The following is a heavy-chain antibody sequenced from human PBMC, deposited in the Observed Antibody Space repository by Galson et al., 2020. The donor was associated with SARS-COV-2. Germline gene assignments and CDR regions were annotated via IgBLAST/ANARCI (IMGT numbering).Heavy chain of an antibody. D-gene: IGHD3-10*01. CDR3: ARGRLLSYLDS. J-gene: IGHJ4*02. CDR2: ISYDGSIK. CDR1: GFAFSTFA. V-gene: IGHV3-30*03. Sequence: GGSLRLSCSASGFAFSTFAMYWVRQAPGKGLEWVAFISYDGSIKSYADPVKGRFTFSRDNSKNTLFLQMNSLRAEDTAVYFCARGRLLSYLDSWGQGTLVTVSS.